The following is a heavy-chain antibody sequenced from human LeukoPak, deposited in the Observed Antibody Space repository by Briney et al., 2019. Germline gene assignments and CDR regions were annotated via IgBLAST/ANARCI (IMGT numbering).Heavy chain of an antibody. D-gene: IGHD2-15*01. CDR3: ARDQAGGFDY. CDR2: IWYDGSNE. J-gene: IGHJ4*02. V-gene: IGHV3-33*01. CDR1: GFTFSSYG. Sequence: PGGSLRLSCAASGFTFSSYGMHWVRQAPGKGMAWVAVIWYDGSNEYYADSVNGRFTISRDNSKYTLYLQMNSLRAEDTAVYYCARDQAGGFDYWGQGTLVTVSS.